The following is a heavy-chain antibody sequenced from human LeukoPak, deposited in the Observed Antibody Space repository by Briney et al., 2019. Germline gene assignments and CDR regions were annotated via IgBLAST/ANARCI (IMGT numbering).Heavy chain of an antibody. D-gene: IGHD2-21*02. V-gene: IGHV4-39*01. CDR3: ARYLRNCGGDCPTHDAFDI. Sequence: SETLSLTCTVSGGSISSSSYYWGWMRRPPGKGLEWIGSLYYSGSTYYNPSLKSRVTISVDTSKNQFSLKLSSVTAGDTAVYYCARYLRNCGGDCPTHDAFDIWGQGTMVTVSS. CDR2: LYYSGST. CDR1: GGSISSSSYY. J-gene: IGHJ3*02.